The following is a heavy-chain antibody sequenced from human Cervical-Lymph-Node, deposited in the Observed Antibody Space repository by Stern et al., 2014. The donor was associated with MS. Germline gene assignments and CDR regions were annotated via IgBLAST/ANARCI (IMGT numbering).Heavy chain of an antibody. CDR1: GGSISSGGYY. J-gene: IGHJ4*02. CDR3: ARDPAGYTSGWGGTFDY. Sequence: QLQLQESGSGLVKPSQTLSLTCTVSGGSISSGGYYWSWIRQHPGKGLVWIGYIYYSGSTYYNPSLKSRVTISVDTSKNQFSLKLSSVTAADTAVYYCARDPAGYTSGWGGTFDYWGQGTLVTVSS. D-gene: IGHD6-19*01. CDR2: IYYSGST. V-gene: IGHV4-31*03.